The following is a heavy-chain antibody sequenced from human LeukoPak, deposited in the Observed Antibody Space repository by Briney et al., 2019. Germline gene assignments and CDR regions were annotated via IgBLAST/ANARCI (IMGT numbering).Heavy chain of an antibody. D-gene: IGHD4-17*01. CDR2: ISGSGGRI. CDR1: AFSFSSYD. V-gene: IGHV3-23*01. Sequence: PGGSLRLSCAASAFSFSSYDMSWVRQAPGKGLEWVSTISGSGGRIYYADPVKGRFTISRDNSKNTLCLQMNSLRAEDTAVYYCTRSSPYGPFDFWGQGTLVTVSS. J-gene: IGHJ4*02. CDR3: TRSSPYGPFDF.